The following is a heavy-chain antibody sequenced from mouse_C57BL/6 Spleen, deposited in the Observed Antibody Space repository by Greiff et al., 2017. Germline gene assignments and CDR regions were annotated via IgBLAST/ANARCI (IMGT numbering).Heavy chain of an antibody. CDR3: ARSYYGSSNYFDY. D-gene: IGHD1-1*01. V-gene: IGHV1-22*01. Sequence: EVQLQQSGPELVKPGASVKMSCKASGYTFTDYNMHWVKQSHGKSLEWIGYINPNNGGTSYNQKFKGKATLTVNKSSSTAYMELRSLTSEDSAVXYCARSYYGSSNYFDYWGQGTTLTVSS. CDR2: INPNNGGT. CDR1: GYTFTDYN. J-gene: IGHJ2*01.